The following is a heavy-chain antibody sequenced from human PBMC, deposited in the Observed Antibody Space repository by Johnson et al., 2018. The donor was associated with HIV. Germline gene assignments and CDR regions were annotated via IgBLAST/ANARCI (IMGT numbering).Heavy chain of an antibody. J-gene: IGHJ3*02. V-gene: IGHV3-30*02. D-gene: IGHD1-26*01. CDR3: ARGAAVSGTLVDPFDI. CDR2: IRFDGSNK. CDR1: GFTFSSYG. Sequence: QVQLVESGGGVVQPGGSLRLSCAASGFTFSSYGMHWVRQAPGKGLEWVAFIRFDGSNKYYADSVKGRFTISRDNSKNTLYLQMNSLRAEDTAVYYCARGAAVSGTLVDPFDIWGRGTMVTVSS.